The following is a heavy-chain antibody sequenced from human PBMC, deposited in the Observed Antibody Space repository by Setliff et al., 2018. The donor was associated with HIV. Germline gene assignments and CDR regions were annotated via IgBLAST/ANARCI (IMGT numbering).Heavy chain of an antibody. J-gene: IGHJ5*02. V-gene: IGHV4-39*07. CDR1: GGSISSSSYY. D-gene: IGHD5-18*01. CDR3: ARRWGIRGYSS. CDR2: IYYSGST. Sequence: SSETLSLTCTVSGGSISSSSYYWGWIRQPPGKGLEWIGNIYYSGSTYYNPSLKSRVTISVDTSKNQFSLKLYSVTAADTSVYYCARRWGIRGYSSWGQGTLVTVSS.